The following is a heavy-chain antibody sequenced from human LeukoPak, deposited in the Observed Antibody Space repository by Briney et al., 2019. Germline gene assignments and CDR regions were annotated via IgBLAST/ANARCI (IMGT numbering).Heavy chain of an antibody. J-gene: IGHJ4*02. CDR3: ARDQGQRRDVYNFWWED. CDR1: GYTFTNYG. V-gene: IGHV1-18*01. D-gene: IGHD5-24*01. Sequence: ASVKVSCKASGYTFTNYGISWVRQAPGQGLEWMGWISGYNGNTNHAQKFQGRVTMTTDTSTSTAYIELRSLRSDDTAVYYCARDQGQRRDVYNFWWEDWGQETLVTVSS. CDR2: ISGYNGNT.